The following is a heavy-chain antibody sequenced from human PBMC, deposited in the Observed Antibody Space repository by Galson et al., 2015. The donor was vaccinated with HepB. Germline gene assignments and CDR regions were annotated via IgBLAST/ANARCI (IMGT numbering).Heavy chain of an antibody. CDR3: ARDPHSLTGYSSSRFDF. V-gene: IGHV3-20*04. CDR1: GFIFDDYG. Sequence: SLRLSCAASGFIFDDYGMSWVRQVPGKGLEWVSGINWTGAKTGYADSVKGRFTISRDNVKNLLYLQMNSLRAEDTAVYYCARDPHSLTGYSSSRFDFWGQGTLVSVSS. CDR2: INWTGAKT. D-gene: IGHD6-13*01. J-gene: IGHJ4*02.